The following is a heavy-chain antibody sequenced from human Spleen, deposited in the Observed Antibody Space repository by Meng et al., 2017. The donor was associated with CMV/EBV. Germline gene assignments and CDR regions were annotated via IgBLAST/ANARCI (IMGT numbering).Heavy chain of an antibody. CDR3: ARAIFFGIVGATPPPFDY. D-gene: IGHD1-26*01. V-gene: IGHV3-21*01. CDR1: GFTFSPYS. J-gene: IGHJ4*02. Sequence: GESLKISCAASGFTFSPYSMNWVRQAPGKGLEWVSSISGRSTYINYADSVKGRFTISRDNAKNSLYLQMNSLRAEDTAVYYCARAIFFGIVGATPPPFDYWGQGTLVTVSS. CDR2: ISGRSTYI.